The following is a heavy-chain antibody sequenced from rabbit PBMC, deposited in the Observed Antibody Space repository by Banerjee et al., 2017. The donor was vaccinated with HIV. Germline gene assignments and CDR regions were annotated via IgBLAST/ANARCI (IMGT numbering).Heavy chain of an antibody. CDR2: INAVTGRA. J-gene: IGHJ4*01. CDR3: ARGYASVDL. CDR1: GFSFSDKAV. V-gene: IGHV1S40*01. D-gene: IGHD1-1*01. Sequence: QSLEESGGDLVKPGASLTLTCTASGFSFSDKAVMCWVRQAPGKGLEWIACINAVTGRAVYASWAKGRFTISKTSSTTVTLQMTSLTAADTATYFCARGYASVDLWGPGTLVTVS.